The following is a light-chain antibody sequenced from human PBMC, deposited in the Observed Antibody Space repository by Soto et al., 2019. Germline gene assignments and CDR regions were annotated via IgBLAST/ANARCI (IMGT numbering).Light chain of an antibody. Sequence: DIQMTQSPSTLSASVGDRVTITCRASQSISSWLAWYQQKPGKAPKLLIYKASSLESGVPSRFRGSGSGTESTLTLSSLQPDDFATYYCQQYNSSPWTFGQGTKVEIK. CDR3: QQYNSSPWT. J-gene: IGKJ1*01. V-gene: IGKV1-5*03. CDR1: QSISSW. CDR2: KAS.